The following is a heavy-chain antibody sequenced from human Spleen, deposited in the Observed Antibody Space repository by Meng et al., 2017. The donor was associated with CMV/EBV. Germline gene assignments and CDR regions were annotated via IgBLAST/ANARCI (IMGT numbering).Heavy chain of an antibody. CDR3: ARDRGSTLTGTTVSWFDP. Sequence: VKVSCKASGYTFINHDINWVRQAAGQGLEWMGWMNSNSGNTGYAQKFQGRVTMTRDTSVSTAYMELRSLRSDDTAVYYCARDRGSTLTGTTVSWFDPWGQGTLVTVS. V-gene: IGHV1-8*01. CDR2: MNSNSGNT. CDR1: GYTFINHD. D-gene: IGHD1-7*01. J-gene: IGHJ5*02.